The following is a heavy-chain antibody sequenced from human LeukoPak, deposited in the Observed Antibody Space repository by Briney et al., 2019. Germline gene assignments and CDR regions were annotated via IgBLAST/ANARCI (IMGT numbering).Heavy chain of an antibody. CDR3: AGYDYSNYVYYMDV. CDR1: GGSISSYY. D-gene: IGHD4-11*01. J-gene: IGHJ6*03. CDR2: IHYSGST. Sequence: SETLSLTCTVSGGSISSYYWSWIRQPPGKGLQWIGCIHYSGSTNYNPSLKNRVTISVDTSKKQFSLKLSSVTAADTAVYYCAGYDYSNYVYYMDVWGKGTTVTVSS. V-gene: IGHV4-59*01.